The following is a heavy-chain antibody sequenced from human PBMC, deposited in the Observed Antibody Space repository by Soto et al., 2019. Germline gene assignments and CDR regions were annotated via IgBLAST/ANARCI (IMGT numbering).Heavy chain of an antibody. Sequence: EVQVLESGGGLVQPGGSLRLSCAASGFTFSSYAMSWVRQAPGKGLEWVSAISGSGGSTYYADSVKGRFTSSRDNSKNTLYLQVNSLTAEDTAVYFCAKAIRAYSYGWEAFDIWGQGTMDTVSS. CDR1: GFTFSSYA. CDR3: AKAIRAYSYGWEAFDI. V-gene: IGHV3-23*01. D-gene: IGHD5-18*01. J-gene: IGHJ3*02. CDR2: ISGSGGST.